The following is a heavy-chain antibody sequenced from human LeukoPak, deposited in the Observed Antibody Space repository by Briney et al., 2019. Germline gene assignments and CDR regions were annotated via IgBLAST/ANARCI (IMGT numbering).Heavy chain of an antibody. Sequence: ASVKVSCKASGGTFSSYAISWVRQAPGQGLEWMGGIIPIFGTANYAQKFQGRVTITADKSTSTAYMELSSLRSEDTAVYYCARGIWEFQYYFDYWGQGTLVTVSS. CDR3: ARGIWEFQYYFDY. J-gene: IGHJ4*02. V-gene: IGHV1-69*06. CDR1: GGTFSSYA. CDR2: IIPIFGTA. D-gene: IGHD3-16*01.